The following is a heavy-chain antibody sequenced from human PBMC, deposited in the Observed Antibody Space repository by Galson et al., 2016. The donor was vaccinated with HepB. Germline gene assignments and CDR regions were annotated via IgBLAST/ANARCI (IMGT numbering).Heavy chain of an antibody. J-gene: IGHJ5*02. CDR1: GFIFSSYA. V-gene: IGHV3-23*01. CDR3: AKGEDWFDP. CDR2: ISGTGGST. Sequence: SLRLSCAASGFIFSSYAMNWVRRAPGKGLEWVSGISGTGGSTNYADFVKGRFTISRDNSKNTLYLQMNNLRAEDTAVYYCAKGEDWFDPWGQGTLVTVPS.